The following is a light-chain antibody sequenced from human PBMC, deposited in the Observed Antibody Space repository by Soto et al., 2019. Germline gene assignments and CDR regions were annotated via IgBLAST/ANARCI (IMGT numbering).Light chain of an antibody. V-gene: IGKV3-20*01. J-gene: IGKJ1*01. Sequence: EIVLTQSPGTLSLSPGERATLSCRASQSVSSSYLAWYQQKPGQAPRLLIYGASSRATGIPDRFSGSGSGRDFTLTISRLEPDDCAVYCCQQYGSSRTFGQGPKVEIK. CDR3: QQYGSSRT. CDR1: QSVSSSY. CDR2: GAS.